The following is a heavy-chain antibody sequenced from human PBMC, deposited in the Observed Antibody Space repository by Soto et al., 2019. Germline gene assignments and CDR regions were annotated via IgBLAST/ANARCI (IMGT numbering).Heavy chain of an antibody. CDR2: IKSKSDGGTP. J-gene: IGHJ5*02. V-gene: IGHV3-15*01. Sequence: GGSLRLSCATSGVYFINTWMTWVRQAPGKGLEWVGRIKSKSDGGTPEYAAPVKGRFTISRDDSKDTLSLQMNSLKIEDTAVYYCTTEVENYYDSSGYQLDHWGQGTLVTVSS. CDR1: GVYFINTW. CDR3: TTEVENYYDSSGYQLDH. D-gene: IGHD3-22*01.